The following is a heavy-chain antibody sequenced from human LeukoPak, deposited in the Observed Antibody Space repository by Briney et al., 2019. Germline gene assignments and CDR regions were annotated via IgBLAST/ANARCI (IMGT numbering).Heavy chain of an antibody. V-gene: IGHV3-72*01. CDR3: ALWSYYYYGLHV. CDR1: GFTFSDRD. Sequence: PGGSLRLSCAASGFTFSDRDMDWVRQAPGKGLEWVGRSRSKAKSHTTECAASVKGRFTISRDNSNNSVWLQMNSLKSEDTAVYYCALWSYYYYGLHVWGQGTTVTVSS. D-gene: IGHD5-18*01. J-gene: IGHJ6*02. CDR2: SRSKAKSHTT.